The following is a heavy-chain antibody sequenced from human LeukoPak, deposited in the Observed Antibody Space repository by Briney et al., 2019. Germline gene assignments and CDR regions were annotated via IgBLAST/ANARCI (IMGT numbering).Heavy chain of an antibody. Sequence: ASVKVSCKASGYTFTSYDINWVRQATGQGLEWMGWMNPNSGNTGYAQKFQGRVTMTRNTSISTAYMELSSLRSEDTAVYYCARVALTGYRYFSDYWGQGTLVTVSS. V-gene: IGHV1-8*01. CDR3: ARVALTGYRYFSDY. CDR1: GYTFTSYD. CDR2: MNPNSGNT. D-gene: IGHD3-9*01. J-gene: IGHJ4*02.